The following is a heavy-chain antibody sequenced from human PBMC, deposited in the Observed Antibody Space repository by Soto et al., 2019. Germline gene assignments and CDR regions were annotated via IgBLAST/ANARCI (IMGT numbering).Heavy chain of an antibody. CDR3: AREERKGIISWFDP. V-gene: IGHV4-30-2*05. CDR1: GGSISSGGYS. CDR2: IYHSGST. D-gene: IGHD2-21*01. Sequence: TLSLTCAVSGGSISSGGYSWSWIRQPPGKGLEWIGYIYHSGSTYYNPSLKSRLTMAVDTSKNEFSLKLTSVRAADTAVYFCAREERKGIISWFDPWGQGTPVTVSS. J-gene: IGHJ5*02.